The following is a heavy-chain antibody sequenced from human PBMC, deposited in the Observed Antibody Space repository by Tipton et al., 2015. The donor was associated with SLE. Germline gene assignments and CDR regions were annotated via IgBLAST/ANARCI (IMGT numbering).Heavy chain of an antibody. CDR2: IYNSGST. J-gene: IGHJ5*01. CDR1: GGSISSSGYY. CDR3: ARDWGVYSSSAGPGMLDS. V-gene: IGHV4-31*03. Sequence: TLSLTCTVSGGSISSSGYYWTWIRQHPGKGLEWIGYIYNSGSTYYKPSLKSRVTISADTSKNQFSLKLYSVTAADTAVYYCARDWGVYSSSAGPGMLDSWGQGTLVTVSS. D-gene: IGHD6-6*01.